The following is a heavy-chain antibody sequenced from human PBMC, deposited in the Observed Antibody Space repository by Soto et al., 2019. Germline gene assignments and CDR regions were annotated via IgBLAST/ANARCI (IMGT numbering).Heavy chain of an antibody. CDR1: GFTFSSYA. V-gene: IGHV3-23*01. CDR3: AKEGQESSSSSLYWCTY. J-gene: IGHJ4*02. D-gene: IGHD2-8*02. CDR2: ISGSGGNT. Sequence: EVQLLESGGGLIQPGGSLRLSCAASGFTFSSYAMSWVRQAPGKGLEWVSGISGSGGNTYYADSVKGRFTISRDNSKNTLYLQLSGLRAESSAVYYCAKEGQESSSSSLYWCTYGGQGTLVTVSS.